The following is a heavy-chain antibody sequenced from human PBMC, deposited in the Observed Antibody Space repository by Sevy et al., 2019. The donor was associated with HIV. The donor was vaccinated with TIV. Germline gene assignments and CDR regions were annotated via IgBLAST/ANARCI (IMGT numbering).Heavy chain of an antibody. D-gene: IGHD2-2*01. CDR2: VNSDGRST. CDR3: VSSSGWEDH. J-gene: IGHJ4*02. Sequence: GGSLRLSCAGSGFTFSDYWMHWVRQPQGKGLVWVSGVNSDGRSTAYADSVRGRCTIDRDNAKDTLSLQMSSLRVEDTAVYYCVSSSGWEDHWGQGTLVTVSS. V-gene: IGHV3-74*01. CDR1: GFTFSDYW.